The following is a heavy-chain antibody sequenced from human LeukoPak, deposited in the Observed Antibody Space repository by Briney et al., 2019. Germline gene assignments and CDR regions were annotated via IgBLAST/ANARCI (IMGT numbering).Heavy chain of an antibody. CDR1: GVSISTYS. Sequence: SETLSLTCSVSGVSISTYSWSWIRQPPGKGLEWIASVQYTGSTTYNPSLRSRLTISADTSKSQFSLKLSSVTTADTAVYYCARVERNWSGYYAKVYYFDYWGQGTLVTVSS. CDR3: ARVERNWSGYYAKVYYFDY. V-gene: IGHV4-59*01. CDR2: VQYTGST. J-gene: IGHJ4*02. D-gene: IGHD3-3*01.